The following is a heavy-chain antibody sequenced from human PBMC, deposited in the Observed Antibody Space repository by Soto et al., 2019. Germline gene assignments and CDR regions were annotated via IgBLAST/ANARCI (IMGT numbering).Heavy chain of an antibody. CDR2: IYHGGTT. Sequence: SETLSLTCTVSGDPISSGSYWGWIRQPPGEGPEWIASIYHGGTTFYNPSLKSRVSISVDTSKNQFSLSLTSVTAADTATYYCARVHVMVVAGSTFDYWGPGTLVTVSS. CDR1: GDPISSGSY. D-gene: IGHD6-19*01. V-gene: IGHV4-38-2*02. CDR3: ARVHVMVVAGSTFDY. J-gene: IGHJ4*03.